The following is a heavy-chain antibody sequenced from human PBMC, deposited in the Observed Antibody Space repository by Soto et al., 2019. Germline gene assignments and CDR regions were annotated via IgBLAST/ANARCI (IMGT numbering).Heavy chain of an antibody. CDR3: AREPTSGYSYGYLYYFDY. D-gene: IGHD5-18*01. CDR2: ISYDGSNK. Sequence: QVQLVESGGGVVQPGRSLRLSCAASGFTFSSYAMHWVRQAPGKGLEWVAVISYDGSNKYYADSVKGRFTISRDNSKNTLYLQMNSLRAEDTAVYYCAREPTSGYSYGYLYYFDYWGQGTLVTVSS. CDR1: GFTFSSYA. J-gene: IGHJ4*02. V-gene: IGHV3-30-3*01.